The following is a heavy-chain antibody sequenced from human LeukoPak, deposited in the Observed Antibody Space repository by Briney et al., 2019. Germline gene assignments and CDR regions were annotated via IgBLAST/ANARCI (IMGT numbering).Heavy chain of an antibody. Sequence: PGGSLRLSCAASGFTFSSYAMSWVRQAPGKGLEWVSAISGSGGSTYYADSVKGRFTISRDNSKNTLYLQMNSLRAEDTAAYYCAKDRRRDSTSCPLNWFDPWGQGTLVTVSS. CDR2: ISGSGGST. CDR1: GFTFSSYA. V-gene: IGHV3-23*01. J-gene: IGHJ5*02. D-gene: IGHD2-2*01. CDR3: AKDRRRDSTSCPLNWFDP.